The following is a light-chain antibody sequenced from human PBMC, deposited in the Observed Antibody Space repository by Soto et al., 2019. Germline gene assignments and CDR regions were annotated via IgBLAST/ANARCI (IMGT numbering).Light chain of an antibody. J-gene: IGLJ3*02. CDR3: ETCDSNTHTV. CDR2: LEGSGSY. V-gene: IGLV4-60*02. Sequence: QSVLTQSSSASASLGSSVKLTCTLSSGHSSYIIAWHQQQPGKAPRYLMKLEGSGSYNKGSGVPDRFSGSSSGADRYLTISNLQVEDEADYYCETCDSNTHTVFGGGTKLTVL. CDR1: SGHSSYI.